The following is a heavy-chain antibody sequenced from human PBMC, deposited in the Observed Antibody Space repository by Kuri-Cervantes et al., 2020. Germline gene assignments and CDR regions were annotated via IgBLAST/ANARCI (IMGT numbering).Heavy chain of an antibody. D-gene: IGHD6-19*01. CDR2: IKSKTDGGTT. CDR3: TTDGDHSGVHSGWFDAFDI. Sequence: GGSLRLSCAASGFTFSNAWMSWVRQAPGKGLEWVGRIKSKTDGGTTNYAAPVKGRFTISRDDSKNTLYLQMNSLKTEDTAVYYCTTDGDHSGVHSGWFDAFDIWGQGTMVTVSS. V-gene: IGHV3-15*01. CDR1: GFTFSNAW. J-gene: IGHJ3*02.